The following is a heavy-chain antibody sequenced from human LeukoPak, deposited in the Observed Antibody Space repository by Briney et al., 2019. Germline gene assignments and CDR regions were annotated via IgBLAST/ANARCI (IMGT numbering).Heavy chain of an antibody. CDR3: ARSDWLDS. V-gene: IGHV3-74*01. Sequence: GGSLRLSCAASGFTFSGKWMHWVRQAPGKGLVWVSRIKGDGSSTSYADSVKGRFTISRDNAKNTMHLQMDSLRAEDTAVYYCARSDWLDSWGQGTLVIVSS. CDR1: GFTFSGKW. J-gene: IGHJ5*01. CDR2: IKGDGSST.